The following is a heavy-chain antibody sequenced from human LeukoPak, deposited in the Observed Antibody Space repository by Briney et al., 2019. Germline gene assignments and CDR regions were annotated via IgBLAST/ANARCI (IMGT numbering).Heavy chain of an antibody. CDR2: IQNDGIST. V-gene: IGHV3-74*03. CDR3: GKGAEYFFDSSGLIDY. CDR1: VFTFSYHW. J-gene: IGHJ4*02. Sequence: GGSLRLSCEASVFTFSYHWMHWVREVPGKGLWWGARIQNDGISTTYADSVKGRLTISRHNTKNTLYLQMISLSDEDTAVYYCGKGAEYFFDSSGLIDYWGQGTLVSVYS. D-gene: IGHD3-22*01.